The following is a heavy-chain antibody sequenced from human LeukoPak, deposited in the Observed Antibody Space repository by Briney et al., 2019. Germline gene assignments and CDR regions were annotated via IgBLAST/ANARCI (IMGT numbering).Heavy chain of an antibody. CDR1: GFTFSSYG. V-gene: IGHV3-33*01. CDR2: IWYDGSNK. CDR3: ARDWGSGNSYYFDY. Sequence: GGSLRLSCAASGFTFSSYGMHWVRQAPGKGREWVAVIWYDGSNKYYEDSVKGRFTISRDNSKNTLYLQMNSLRAEDTAVYYCARDWGSGNSYYFDYWGQGTLVTVSS. D-gene: IGHD3-10*01. J-gene: IGHJ4*02.